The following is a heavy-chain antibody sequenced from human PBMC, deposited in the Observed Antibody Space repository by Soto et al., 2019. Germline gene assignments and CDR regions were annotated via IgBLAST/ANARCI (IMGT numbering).Heavy chain of an antibody. D-gene: IGHD6-13*01. V-gene: IGHV3-33*01. J-gene: IGHJ4*02. CDR1: GFTFSSYG. Sequence: GGSLRLSCAASGFTFSSYGMHWVRQAPGKGLEWVAVIWYDGSNKYYADSVKGRFTISRDNSKNTLYLQMNSLRAEDTAVYYCARDRGSSWLDYFDYWGQGTLVTVSS. CDR3: ARDRGSSWLDYFDY. CDR2: IWYDGSNK.